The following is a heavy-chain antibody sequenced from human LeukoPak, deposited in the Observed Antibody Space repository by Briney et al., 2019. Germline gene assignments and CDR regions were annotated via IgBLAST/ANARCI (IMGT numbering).Heavy chain of an antibody. V-gene: IGHV1-2*02. J-gene: IGHJ4*02. Sequence: GASVKVSCKASGYTFTGYYMHWVRQAPGQGLEWMGWINPNSGGTNYAQKFQGRVTMTRDTSINTAYMELSWLRSDDTAVYYCARSPLWYYFDYWGQGTLVTVSS. D-gene: IGHD2-21*01. CDR2: INPNSGGT. CDR3: ARSPLWYYFDY. CDR1: GYTFTGYY.